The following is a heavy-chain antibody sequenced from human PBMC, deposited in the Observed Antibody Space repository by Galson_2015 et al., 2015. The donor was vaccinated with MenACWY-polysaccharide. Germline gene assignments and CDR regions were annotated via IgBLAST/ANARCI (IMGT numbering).Heavy chain of an antibody. CDR3: TRFSAYFHDSSGSCDAFDI. D-gene: IGHD3-22*01. V-gene: IGHV3-49*03. CDR1: GFNFGDYG. CDR2: IRSKAYGGTP. J-gene: IGHJ3*02. Sequence: PRLSCAASGFNFGDYGMIWIRQAPGKGLEWISLIRSKAYGGTPESAASVKGRFTMSRDDSKRIAYLQMNSLNTEDTAVYYCTRFSAYFHDSSGSCDAFDIWGQGTMVPVSS.